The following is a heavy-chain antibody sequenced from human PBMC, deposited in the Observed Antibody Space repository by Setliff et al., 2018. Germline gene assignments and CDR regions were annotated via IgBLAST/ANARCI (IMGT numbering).Heavy chain of an antibody. V-gene: IGHV1-18*01. CDR2: IST. J-gene: IGHJ4*02. CDR3: ARGRDPAYYYDSGGYYWDY. CDR1: GYTFTNYD. D-gene: IGHD3-22*01. Sequence: AASVKVSCKTSGYTFTNYDINWVRQAPGRGLEWMGWISTYAQNFQGRVTMTTDASTSTAYMELRSLRSDDTAVYYCARGRDPAYYYDSGGYYWDYWGQGTLVTVSS.